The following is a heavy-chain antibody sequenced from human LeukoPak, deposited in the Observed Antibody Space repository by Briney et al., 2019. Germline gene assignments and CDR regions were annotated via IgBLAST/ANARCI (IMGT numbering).Heavy chain of an antibody. CDR1: GFTFSSYW. J-gene: IGHJ5*02. Sequence: GGSLRLSCAASGFTFSSYWMNWVRQAPGKGLEWVSSISSGSSYIYYADSVKGRFTISRDNAKNSLYLQMNSLRAEDTAVYYCARAGNYYGRHTNWFDPWGQGTLVTVSS. V-gene: IGHV3-21*01. D-gene: IGHD3-10*01. CDR2: ISSGSSYI. CDR3: ARAGNYYGRHTNWFDP.